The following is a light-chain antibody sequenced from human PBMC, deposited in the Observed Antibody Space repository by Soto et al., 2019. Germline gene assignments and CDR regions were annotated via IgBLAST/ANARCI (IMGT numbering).Light chain of an antibody. J-gene: IGLJ1*01. V-gene: IGLV2-14*01. CDR1: SGDVGGYNY. CDR2: DVS. Sequence: QSVLTQPASVSGSPGQSITISCTGTSGDVGGYNYVCWYQQHPGKAPKLMIYDVSNRPSGVSNRFSGSKSGNTASLTISGLQAEDEADYYCSSYTSTSTLFGTGTKVTVL. CDR3: SSYTSTSTL.